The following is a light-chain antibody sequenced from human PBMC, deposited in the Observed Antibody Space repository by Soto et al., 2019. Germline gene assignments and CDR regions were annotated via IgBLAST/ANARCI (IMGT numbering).Light chain of an antibody. V-gene: IGLV2-14*01. CDR3: SSYTSISTLV. J-gene: IGLJ3*02. CDR1: STDVGSDNY. Sequence: QSALTQPASVSGSPGQSITISCTGTSTDVGSDNYVSWYQQHPGKAPKLMIYEVSNRPSGVSNRFSGSKYCNTASLTISGLEAEDEDNYYWSSYTSISTLVFGGGTQLTV. CDR2: EVS.